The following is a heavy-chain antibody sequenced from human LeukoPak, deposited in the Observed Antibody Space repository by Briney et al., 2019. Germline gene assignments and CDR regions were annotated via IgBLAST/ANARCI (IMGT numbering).Heavy chain of an antibody. Sequence: GGSLRLSCAASGFTFSSYAMSWVRQAPGKGLEWVSATSGSGGTTYYADSVKGRFTISRDNSKNTLYLQMNSLRAEDTAVYYCAGHGGMVYASIDYWGQGTLVTVSS. J-gene: IGHJ4*02. CDR1: GFTFSSYA. CDR3: AGHGGMVYASIDY. V-gene: IGHV3-23*01. D-gene: IGHD2-8*01. CDR2: TSGSGGTT.